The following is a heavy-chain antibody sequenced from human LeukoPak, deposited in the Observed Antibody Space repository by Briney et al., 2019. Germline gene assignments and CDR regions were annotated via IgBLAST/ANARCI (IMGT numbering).Heavy chain of an antibody. CDR2: IYHSGST. D-gene: IGHD3-10*01. CDR1: GYSISSGYY. CDR3: ARALGTMVRGTNYYYYYYMDV. V-gene: IGHV4-38-2*01. J-gene: IGHJ6*03. Sequence: PSETLSLICAVSGYSISSGYYWGWIRQPPGKGLEWIGSIYHSGSTYYNPSLKSRVTISVDTSKNQFSLKLSSVTAADTAVYYCARALGTMVRGTNYYYYYYMDVWGKGTTVTVSS.